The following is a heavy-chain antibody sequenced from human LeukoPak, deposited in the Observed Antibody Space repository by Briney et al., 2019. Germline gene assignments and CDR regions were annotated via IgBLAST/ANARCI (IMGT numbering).Heavy chain of an antibody. J-gene: IGHJ5*02. CDR1: GYTFTSYG. CDR2: INPNSGGT. CDR3: ARDQITGTTSSFRSPNWFDP. Sequence: ASVKVSCKASGYTFTSYGISWVRQAPGQGLEWMGWINPNSGGTNYAQKFQGRVTMTRDTSISTAYMELSRLRSDDTAVYYCARDQITGTTSSFRSPNWFDPWGQGTLVTVSS. D-gene: IGHD1-7*01. V-gene: IGHV1-2*02.